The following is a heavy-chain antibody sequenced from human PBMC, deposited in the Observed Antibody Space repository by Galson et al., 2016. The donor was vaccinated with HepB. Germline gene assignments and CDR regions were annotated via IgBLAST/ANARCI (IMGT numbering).Heavy chain of an antibody. CDR2: VSAADDNT. CDR1: GYTFTSNA. V-gene: IGHV1-3*01. Sequence: SVKVSCKASGYTFTSNAIHWVRQAPGQRLEWLGWVSAADDNTRYSQNFQGRVTFTRDTSASTVYMETSALRPEDTATYFCARGNTDGWYHDYWGQGTLVIVSS. J-gene: IGHJ4*02. D-gene: IGHD6-19*01. CDR3: ARGNTDGWYHDY.